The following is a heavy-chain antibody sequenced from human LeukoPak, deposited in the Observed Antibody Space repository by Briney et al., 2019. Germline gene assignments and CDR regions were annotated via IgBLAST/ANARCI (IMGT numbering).Heavy chain of an antibody. CDR1: GFTVSSNY. CDR3: ARGRDGYNLVDAFDI. Sequence: AGGSLRLSCAASGFTVSSNYMSWVRQAPGKGLEWVSVIYSGGSTYYADSLKGRFTISRDNAKNSLYLQMNSLRAEDTAVYYCARGRDGYNLVDAFDIWGQGIMVTVSS. D-gene: IGHD5-24*01. V-gene: IGHV3-53*01. CDR2: IYSGGST. J-gene: IGHJ3*02.